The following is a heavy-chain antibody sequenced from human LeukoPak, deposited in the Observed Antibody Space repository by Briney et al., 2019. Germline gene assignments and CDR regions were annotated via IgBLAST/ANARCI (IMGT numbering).Heavy chain of an antibody. CDR3: ATWDLPGY. V-gene: IGHV3-21*01. Sequence: GGSLRLSCAASGFTFSSYSMNWVRRAPGKGLEWVSSISSSSSYIYYADSVKGRLTISRDSAKNSLYLQMNSLRAEDTAVYYCATWDLPGYWGQGTLVTVSS. D-gene: IGHD1-26*01. CDR1: GFTFSSYS. CDR2: ISSSSSYI. J-gene: IGHJ4*02.